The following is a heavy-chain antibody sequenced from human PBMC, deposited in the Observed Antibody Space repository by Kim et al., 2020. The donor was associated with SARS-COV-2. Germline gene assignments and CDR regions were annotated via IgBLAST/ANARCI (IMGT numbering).Heavy chain of an antibody. CDR1: GFTFSNYG. Sequence: GGSLRLSCAASGFTFSNYGMNWVRQAPEKGLEWVSGITNSGDSTYYADSVKGRFTISRDNSKNTLYLQMNSLRVEDTAVYYCVKGGVYCYGDCRGADYWGQGTLVTVSS. CDR3: VKGGVYCYGDCRGADY. D-gene: IGHD2-21*02. J-gene: IGHJ4*02. V-gene: IGHV3-23*01. CDR2: ITNSGDST.